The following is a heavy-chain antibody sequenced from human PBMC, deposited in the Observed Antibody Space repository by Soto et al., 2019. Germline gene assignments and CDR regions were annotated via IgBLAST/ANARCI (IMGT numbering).Heavy chain of an antibody. CDR3: ARLGYCSSTSCYRVNWFDP. CDR2: ISAYNGNT. J-gene: IGHJ5*02. Sequence: ASVKVSCKASGYTFTSYGISWVRQAPGQGLEWMGWISAYNGNTNYAQKLQGRVTMTTDTSTSTAYMELRSLRSDDTAVYYCARLGYCSSTSCYRVNWFDPWGQGTLGTVS. D-gene: IGHD2-2*02. V-gene: IGHV1-18*04. CDR1: GYTFTSYG.